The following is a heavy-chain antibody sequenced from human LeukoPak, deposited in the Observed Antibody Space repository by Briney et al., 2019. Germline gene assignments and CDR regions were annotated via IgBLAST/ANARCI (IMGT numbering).Heavy chain of an antibody. V-gene: IGHV3-33*01. J-gene: IGHJ4*02. Sequence: GGSLRLSCAASGFTFTSYGMHWVRQAPGKGLEWVAVIWYDGSNKYYADSVKGRFTISRDNSKNTLYLQMNSLRAEDTAVYYCARDPIAAVRFDYWGQGTVVTVSS. D-gene: IGHD6-13*01. CDR1: GFTFTSYG. CDR2: IWYDGSNK. CDR3: ARDPIAAVRFDY.